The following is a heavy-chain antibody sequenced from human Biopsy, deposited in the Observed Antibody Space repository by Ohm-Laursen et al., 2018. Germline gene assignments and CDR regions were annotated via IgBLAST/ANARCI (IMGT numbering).Heavy chain of an antibody. V-gene: IGHV3-15*01. J-gene: IGHJ5*02. CDR2: IRSKPDGGIA. Sequence: SLRLSCAASGFTFSNAWMSWVRQAPGKGLEWVGRIRSKPDGGIAEYTAPVKGRFTISRDDSEYTVFLQMTSLKTEDTAVYYCTTDLAGYCSSTSCYKAIEFDPWGQGTLVTVSS. CDR3: TTDLAGYCSSTSCYKAIEFDP. D-gene: IGHD2-2*02. CDR1: GFTFSNAW.